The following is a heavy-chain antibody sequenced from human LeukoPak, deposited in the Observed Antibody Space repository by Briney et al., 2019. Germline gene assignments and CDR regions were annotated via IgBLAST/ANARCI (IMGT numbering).Heavy chain of an antibody. CDR1: GCTFTSYG. CDR3: ARDQEAYFDY. Sequence: ASVKVTCKASGCTFTSYGISWVRQAPGQGLEWMGWISAYNGNTNYAQKLQGRVTMTTDTSTSTAYMELRSLRSDDTAVYYCARDQEAYFDYWGQGTLVAVSS. CDR2: ISAYNGNT. J-gene: IGHJ4*02. V-gene: IGHV1-18*01.